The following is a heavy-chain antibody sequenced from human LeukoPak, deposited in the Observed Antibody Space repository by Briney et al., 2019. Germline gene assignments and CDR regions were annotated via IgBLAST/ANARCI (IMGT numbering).Heavy chain of an antibody. V-gene: IGHV4-59*12. Sequence: PSETLSLTRTVSGGSISSYYWSWIRQPPGKGLEWIGYIYYSGSTNCNPSLKSRVTISVDTSKNQFSLKLSSVTAADTAVYYCARDRVGATGDYYYYYMDVWGKGTTVTVSS. CDR1: GGSISSYY. J-gene: IGHJ6*03. D-gene: IGHD1-26*01. CDR2: IYYSGST. CDR3: ARDRVGATGDYYYYYMDV.